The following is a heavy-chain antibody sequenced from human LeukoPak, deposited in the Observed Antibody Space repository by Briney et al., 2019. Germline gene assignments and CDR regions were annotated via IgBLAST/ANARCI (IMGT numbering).Heavy chain of an antibody. Sequence: TGGSLRLSCAASGFTFSSYAMSWVRQAPGKGLEWVSAISGSGGSTYYADSVKGRFTISRDNSKNTLYLQMNSLRAEDTAVYYCAKHLWFGESVAPYYFDYWGQGTLVTVSS. J-gene: IGHJ4*02. V-gene: IGHV3-23*01. D-gene: IGHD3-10*01. CDR2: ISGSGGST. CDR3: AKHLWFGESVAPYYFDY. CDR1: GFTFSSYA.